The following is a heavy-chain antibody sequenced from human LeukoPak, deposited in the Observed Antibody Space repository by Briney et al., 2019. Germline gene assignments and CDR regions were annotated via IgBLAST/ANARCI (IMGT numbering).Heavy chain of an antibody. CDR1: GGSISSSTSGWGWY. D-gene: IGHD1-26*01. CDR2: IYYSGST. CDR3: ARDYSGSYFRDYYYMDV. V-gene: IGHV4-39*07. Sequence: SETLSLTCTVSGGSISSSTSGWGWYWGWIRQPPGKGREGIGSIYYSGSTYYNPSLKGRVTISVDTSKNQLSLQLSSVTAAATAVYYCARDYSGSYFRDYYYMDVWGKGTTVTVSS. J-gene: IGHJ6*03.